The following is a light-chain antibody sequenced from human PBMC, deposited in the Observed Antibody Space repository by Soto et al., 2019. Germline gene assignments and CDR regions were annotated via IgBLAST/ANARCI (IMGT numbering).Light chain of an antibody. CDR2: GAS. CDR3: QQYYSWPRT. Sequence: EILMTQSPATLSVSPGERATLSCRASQSVSSTLAWYQQKPGQAPRLLIYGASTRATDIPARFSGSGPGTEFTLTISSLQSEDFAVYYCQQYYSWPRTFGQGTKVDIK. V-gene: IGKV3-15*01. CDR1: QSVSST. J-gene: IGKJ1*01.